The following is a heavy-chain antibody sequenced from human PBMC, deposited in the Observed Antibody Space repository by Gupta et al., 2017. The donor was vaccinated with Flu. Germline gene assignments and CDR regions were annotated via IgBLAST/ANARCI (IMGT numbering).Heavy chain of an antibody. D-gene: IGHD6-13*01. CDR2: MNPNSGNT. Sequence: VRQATGQGLEWMGWMNPNSGNTGYAQKFQGRVTVTRNTSISTAYMELSSLRSEDTAVYYCARGGIAAAAYDYWGQGTLVTVSS. CDR3: ARGGIAAAAYDY. J-gene: IGHJ4*02. V-gene: IGHV1-8*01.